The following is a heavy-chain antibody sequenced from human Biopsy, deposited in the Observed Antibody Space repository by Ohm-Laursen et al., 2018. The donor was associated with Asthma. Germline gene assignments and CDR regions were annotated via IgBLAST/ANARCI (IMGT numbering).Heavy chain of an antibody. CDR3: ARNPPGYTYGPFED. V-gene: IGHV4-31*01. J-gene: IGHJ4*02. CDR1: GASITTSPSY. CDR2: IYYSGET. Sequence: TLSLTWTVSGASITTSPSYWSWLRLLPGKGLEWIGCIYYSGETFFNPSLKNPLFMSLDSSKNQFSLKMTSVTVADTAVYFCARNPPGYTYGPFEDWGQGTLVTASS. D-gene: IGHD5-18*01.